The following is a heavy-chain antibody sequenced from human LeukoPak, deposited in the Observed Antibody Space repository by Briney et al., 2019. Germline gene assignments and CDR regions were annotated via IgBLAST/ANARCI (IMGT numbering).Heavy chain of an antibody. CDR1: GFIFNRYV. V-gene: IGHV3-30*02. D-gene: IGHD3-16*01. J-gene: IGHJ4*02. Sequence: GGSLRLSCAASGFIFNRYVMNWIRQAPGKGLEWVAFIRAYGSNKDYTDSVKGRFIISRDKYKNPRYRQTNSLGIGDTGVYYCVTRPDDSDWGPFEYWGQGALVTVSS. CDR2: IRAYGSNK. CDR3: VTRPDDSDWGPFEY.